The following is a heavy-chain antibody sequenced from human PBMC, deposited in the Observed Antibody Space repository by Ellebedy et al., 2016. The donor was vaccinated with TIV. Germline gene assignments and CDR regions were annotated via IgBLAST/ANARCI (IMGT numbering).Heavy chain of an antibody. V-gene: IGHV4-38-2*02. CDR2: VYHSGG. Sequence: MPSETLSLTCTVSGYSISSGYYWNWLRQPPGKGLEWIGSVYHSGGYYNPSLKSRLTISMDTSKNQFSLNLISVTAADTAVYYCARSSAAGSDSWGQGTLVTVSS. CDR3: ARSSAAGSDS. CDR1: GYSISSGYY. D-gene: IGHD6-13*01. J-gene: IGHJ4*02.